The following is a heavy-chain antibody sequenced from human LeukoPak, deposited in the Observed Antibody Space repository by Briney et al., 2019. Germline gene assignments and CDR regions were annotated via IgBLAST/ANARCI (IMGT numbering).Heavy chain of an antibody. D-gene: IGHD2-2*01. CDR3: ARDLLDYQLLSGSWFDP. Sequence: SETLSLTCTVSGGSISIGSYYWSWIRQPAGNGLEWIAHIYTSGSTNYNPSLKSRVTISVDTSKNHFSLKLNSVTAADTAVYYCARDLLDYQLLSGSWFDPWGQGTLVTVSS. J-gene: IGHJ5*02. CDR2: IYTSGST. CDR1: GGSISIGSYY. V-gene: IGHV4-61*09.